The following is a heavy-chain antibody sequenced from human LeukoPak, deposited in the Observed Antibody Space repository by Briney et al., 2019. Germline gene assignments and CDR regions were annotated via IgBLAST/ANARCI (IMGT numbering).Heavy chain of an antibody. CDR2: ISAYNGDT. CDR3: ARGGGYSSSSDY. Sequence: ASVKVSCKASGYTFTSHGISWVRQAPGQGLEWMGWISAYNGDTNYAQKLQGRVTMTRDTSTSTVYMELSSLRSEDTAVYYCARGGGYSSSSDYWGQGTLVTVSS. J-gene: IGHJ4*02. D-gene: IGHD6-6*01. V-gene: IGHV1-18*01. CDR1: GYTFTSHG.